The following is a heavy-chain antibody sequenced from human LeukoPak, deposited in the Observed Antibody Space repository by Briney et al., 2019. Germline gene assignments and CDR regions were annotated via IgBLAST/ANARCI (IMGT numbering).Heavy chain of an antibody. Sequence: PGGSLRLSCAASGFTFSSYWMSWVRQAPGRGLEWVANIKQDGSEKYYVDSVKGRFTISRDNAKNSLYLQMNSLRAEDTAVYYCARRYYYDSSGNFDYWGPGTLVTVSS. V-gene: IGHV3-7*01. J-gene: IGHJ4*02. CDR2: IKQDGSEK. CDR1: GFTFSSYW. CDR3: ARRYYYDSSGNFDY. D-gene: IGHD3-22*01.